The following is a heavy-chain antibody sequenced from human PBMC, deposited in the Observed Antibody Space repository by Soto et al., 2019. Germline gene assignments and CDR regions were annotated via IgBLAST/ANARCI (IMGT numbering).Heavy chain of an antibody. Sequence: GESLKISCKGSGYIFTTFWIGWVRQMPGKGLEWMGIISPGDANPRYSSSFQGQVTISVDKSITTAYLQWTSLKASDTAIYYCARRGDYGDYGGYWGQGTLVTVSS. CDR2: ISPGDANP. V-gene: IGHV5-51*01. J-gene: IGHJ4*02. CDR3: ARRGDYGDYGGY. D-gene: IGHD4-17*01. CDR1: GYIFTTFW.